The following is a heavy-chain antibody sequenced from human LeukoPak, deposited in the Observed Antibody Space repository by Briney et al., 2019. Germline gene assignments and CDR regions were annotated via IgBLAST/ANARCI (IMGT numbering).Heavy chain of an antibody. D-gene: IGHD3-10*01. CDR3: AREGWPGSYNLPAPFDY. V-gene: IGHV4-59*01. CDR1: GGSISSYY. J-gene: IGHJ4*02. CDR2: IYYSGST. Sequence: SETLSLTCTVSGGSISSYYWSWIRQPPGKGLEWIGYIYYSGSTNYNPSLKSRVTISVDTSKNQFSLKLNSVSAADTAVYYCAREGWPGSYNLPAPFDYWGQGTLVTVSS.